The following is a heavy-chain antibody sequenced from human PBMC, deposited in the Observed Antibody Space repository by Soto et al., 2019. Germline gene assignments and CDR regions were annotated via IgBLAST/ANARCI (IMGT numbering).Heavy chain of an antibody. CDR1: GGSISSYY. CDR3: AREAYLPLYCSSTSCYPPPGHYYGMDV. J-gene: IGHJ6*02. Sequence: SETLSLTCTVSGGSISSYYWSWIRQPPGKGLEWIGYIYYSGSTNYNPSLKSRVTISVDTSKNQFSLKLSSVTAADTAVYYCAREAYLPLYCSSTSCYPPPGHYYGMDVWGQRTKVTVSS. D-gene: IGHD2-2*01. CDR2: IYYSGST. V-gene: IGHV4-59*01.